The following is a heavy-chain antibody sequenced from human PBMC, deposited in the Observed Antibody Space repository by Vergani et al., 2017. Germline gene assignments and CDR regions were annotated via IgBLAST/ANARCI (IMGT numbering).Heavy chain of an antibody. CDR1: GYTFTNYG. Sequence: QVHLVQSGAEVKKPGASVKVSCKASGYTFTNYGISWMRQAPGQGLEWMGWISAYNDNTNYAQTVQGRVTMTTDTSTSTAYMELRSLRSDDTAVYYCAREKGSGGILWLDAFDIWGQGTMVSVSS. CDR3: AREKGSGGILWLDAFDI. J-gene: IGHJ3*02. V-gene: IGHV1-18*01. CDR2: ISAYNDNT. D-gene: IGHD2-21*01.